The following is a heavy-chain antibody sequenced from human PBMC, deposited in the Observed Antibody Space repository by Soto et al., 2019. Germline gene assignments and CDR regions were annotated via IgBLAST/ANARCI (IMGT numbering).Heavy chain of an antibody. CDR3: ARESGPDIVVVPAAKSNWFDP. CDR1: GGTFSSYA. D-gene: IGHD2-2*01. J-gene: IGHJ5*02. CDR2: IIPIFGTA. Sequence: VQLVQSGAEVKKPGSSVKVSCKASGGTFSSYAISWVRQAPGQGLEWMGGIIPIFGTANYAQKFQGRVTITADESTSTAYMELSSLRSEDTAVYYCARESGPDIVVVPAAKSNWFDPWGQGTLVTVSS. V-gene: IGHV1-69*01.